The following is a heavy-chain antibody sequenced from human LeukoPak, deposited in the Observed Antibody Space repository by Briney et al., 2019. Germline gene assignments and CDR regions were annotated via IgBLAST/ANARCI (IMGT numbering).Heavy chain of an antibody. CDR3: ASPFVCVDTAMDAGCYSDY. CDR2: ISSSSSYI. CDR1: GFTFSSYS. V-gene: IGHV3-21*01. D-gene: IGHD5-18*01. J-gene: IGHJ4*02. Sequence: GGSLRLSCAASGFTFSSYSMNWVRQAPGKGLEWVSSISSSSSYIYYADSVKGRFTISRDNAKNSLYLQMNSLRAEDTAVYYCASPFVCVDTAMDAGCYSDYWGQGTLVTVSS.